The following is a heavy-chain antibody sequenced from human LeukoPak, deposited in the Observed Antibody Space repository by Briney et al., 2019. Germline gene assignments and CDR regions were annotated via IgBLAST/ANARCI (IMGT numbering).Heavy chain of an antibody. CDR1: GVSISSYY. Sequence: SETLSLTCTVSGVSISSYYWSWIRQPPGKGLEWVGYIYYSGSTNYNPSLKSRVTISVDTSKSQFSLKLSSVTAADTAVYCCARQGYSYGLPSSFDYWGQGTLVTVSS. J-gene: IGHJ4*02. D-gene: IGHD5-18*01. V-gene: IGHV4-59*01. CDR2: IYYSGST. CDR3: ARQGYSYGLPSSFDY.